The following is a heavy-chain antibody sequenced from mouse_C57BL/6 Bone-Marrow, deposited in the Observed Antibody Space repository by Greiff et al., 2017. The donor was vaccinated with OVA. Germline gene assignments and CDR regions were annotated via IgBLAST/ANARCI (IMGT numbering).Heavy chain of an antibody. CDR1: GYTFTSYW. D-gene: IGHD2-14*01. J-gene: IGHJ2*01. Sequence: VQVVESGAELAKPGASVQLSCKASGYTFTSYWMHWVKQRPGQGLEWIGYINPSSGYTKYNQKFKDKATLTADKSSSTAYMQLSSLTYEDSAVYYCARSFYRDYWGQGTTLTVSS. CDR2: INPSSGYT. V-gene: IGHV1-7*01. CDR3: ARSFYRDY.